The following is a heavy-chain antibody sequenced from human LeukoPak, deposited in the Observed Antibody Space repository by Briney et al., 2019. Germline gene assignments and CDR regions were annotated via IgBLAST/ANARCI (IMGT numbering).Heavy chain of an antibody. CDR1: GGSISSASDY. CDR3: ARDQTYSGSGIYTYFDY. V-gene: IGHV4-61*02. CDR2: IYTSGST. J-gene: IGHJ4*02. D-gene: IGHD3-10*01. Sequence: KPSETLSLTCTVSGGSISSASDYWSWIRQPAGKGLEWIGLIYTSGSTNYNPSLKSRVTISVDTSKNQFSLKLSSVTAADTAVYYCARDQTYSGSGIYTYFDYWGQGILVTVSS.